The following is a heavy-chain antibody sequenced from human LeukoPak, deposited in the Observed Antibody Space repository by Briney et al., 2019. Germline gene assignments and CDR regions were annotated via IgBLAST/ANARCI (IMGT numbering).Heavy chain of an antibody. CDR3: ARHGYSSSSPNNWFDP. V-gene: IGHV5-51*01. CDR1: GYSFTNYW. D-gene: IGHD6-6*01. Sequence: GESLKISCKGSGYSFTNYWIGWVRQMPGKGLEWMGIIYPGDSDTRYSPSFQGQVTISADKSISTAYLQWSSPKASDTAMYYCARHGYSSSSPNNWFDPWGQGTLVTVSS. CDR2: IYPGDSDT. J-gene: IGHJ5*02.